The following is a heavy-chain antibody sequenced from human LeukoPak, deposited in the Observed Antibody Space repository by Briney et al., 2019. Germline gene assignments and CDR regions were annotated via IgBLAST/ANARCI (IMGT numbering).Heavy chain of an antibody. CDR2: TFYRSKWYN. J-gene: IGHJ6*02. Sequence: SQTLSLTCAISGDSVSSKNAAWNWIRQSPSRGLEWLGRTFYRSKWYNDYGTSVKSRITFKPDTSRNQCSLQLNSVTPEDTAVYYCARGVTTDALAYDYHGMDVWGQGTTATVSS. CDR3: ARGVTTDALAYDYHGMDV. CDR1: GDSVSSKNAA. D-gene: IGHD4-11*01. V-gene: IGHV6-1*01.